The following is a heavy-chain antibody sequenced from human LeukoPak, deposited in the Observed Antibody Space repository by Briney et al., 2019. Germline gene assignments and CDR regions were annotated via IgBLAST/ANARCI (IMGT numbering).Heavy chain of an antibody. CDR2: ISINGDNT. V-gene: IGHV3-64D*06. J-gene: IGHJ4*02. CDR3: VRGTCY. CDR1: GFTFSTYV. Sequence: GGSLRLSCSVSGFTFSTYVMHWVRQAPGKGLEYVSAISINGDNTYYADSVKGRFTISRDNSKNTLYLQMSSLRADDTAVYYCVRGTCYWGQGTLVTVSS.